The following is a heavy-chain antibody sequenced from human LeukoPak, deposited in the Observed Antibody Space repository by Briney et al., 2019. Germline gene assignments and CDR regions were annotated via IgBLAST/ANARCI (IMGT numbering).Heavy chain of an antibody. J-gene: IGHJ6*03. Sequence: SVKVSCKASGGTFSSYSITWVRQAPGQGLEWMGGIMPLFNTANYAQQFQDRVTITTDESTSTAYMELSSLRFEDTAMYYCARVDRYHYYLDVWGKGTTVTVSS. CDR2: IMPLFNTA. CDR1: GGTFSSYS. CDR3: ARVDRYHYYLDV. V-gene: IGHV1-69*05.